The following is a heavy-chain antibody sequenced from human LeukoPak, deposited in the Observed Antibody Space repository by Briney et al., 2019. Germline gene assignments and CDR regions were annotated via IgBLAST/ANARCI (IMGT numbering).Heavy chain of an antibody. CDR1: GYTFTGYY. J-gene: IGHJ4*02. CDR2: INPNSGGT. Sequence: ASVKVSCKASGYTFTGYYMHWVRQAPGQGLEWMGWINPNSGGTNYAQKFQGRVTMTRDTSISTAYMELSRLRSDDTAVYYCARDSPLGSDSSGYYDDYWGQGTLVTVSS. D-gene: IGHD3-22*01. CDR3: ARDSPLGSDSSGYYDDY. V-gene: IGHV1-2*02.